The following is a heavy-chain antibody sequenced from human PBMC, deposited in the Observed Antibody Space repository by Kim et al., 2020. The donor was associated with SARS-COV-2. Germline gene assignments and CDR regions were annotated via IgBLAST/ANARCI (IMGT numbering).Heavy chain of an antibody. CDR2: INHSGST. CDR3: ARGVSGITMIVVVKPYYYYGMDV. CDR1: GGSFSGYY. Sequence: SETLSLTCAVYGGSFSGYYWSWIRQSPGKGLEWIGEINHSGSTNYNPSLKSRVTISVDTSKNQFSLKLSSVTAADTAVYYCARGVSGITMIVVVKPYYYYGMDVWGQGTTVTVSS. J-gene: IGHJ6*02. V-gene: IGHV4-34*01. D-gene: IGHD3-22*01.